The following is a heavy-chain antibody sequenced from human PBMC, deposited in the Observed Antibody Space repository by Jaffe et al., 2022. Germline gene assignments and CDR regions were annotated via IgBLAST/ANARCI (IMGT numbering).Heavy chain of an antibody. V-gene: IGHV4-38-2*01. CDR1: GYSISSGYY. J-gene: IGHJ4*02. Sequence: QVQLQESGPGLVKPSETLSLTCAVSGYSISSGYYWGWIRQPPGKGLEWIGSIYHSGSTYYNPSLKSRVTISVDTSKNQFSLKLSSVTAADTAVYYCARLHQTTVTTEYFDYWGQGTLVTVSS. CDR3: ARLHQTTVTTEYFDY. CDR2: IYHSGST. D-gene: IGHD4-17*01.